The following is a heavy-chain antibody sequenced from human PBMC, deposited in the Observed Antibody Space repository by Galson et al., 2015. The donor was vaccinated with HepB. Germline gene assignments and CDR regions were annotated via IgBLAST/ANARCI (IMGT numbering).Heavy chain of an antibody. V-gene: IGHV3-7*05. Sequence: SLRLSCAASGFTFSTYWMSWVRQAPGKGLEWVATIRQDGSEKHYVGSVEGRFTISRDNAKNSLSLQMNSLRDEDTAMYYCARGCGRSACPYWIDSWGQGALVTVSS. CDR1: GFTFSTYW. J-gene: IGHJ5*01. CDR2: IRQDGSEK. CDR3: ARGCGRSACPYWIDS. D-gene: IGHD2-15*01.